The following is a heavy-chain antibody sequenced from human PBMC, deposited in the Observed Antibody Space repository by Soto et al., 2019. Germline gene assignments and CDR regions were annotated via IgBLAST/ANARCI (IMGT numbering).Heavy chain of an antibody. V-gene: IGHV4-34*02. J-gene: IGHJ4*02. Sequence: QVQLQQWGAGLLKPSETLSLTCAVYGGSLSDYYWSWIRQPPGKGLEWIGEINHSGSTNYNPSLKSRVTISVDTSKNQFSLKLSSVTAADTAVFYCVSQRPTVATFDYWGQGTLVTVSS. D-gene: IGHD4-17*01. CDR2: INHSGST. CDR1: GGSLSDYY. CDR3: VSQRPTVATFDY.